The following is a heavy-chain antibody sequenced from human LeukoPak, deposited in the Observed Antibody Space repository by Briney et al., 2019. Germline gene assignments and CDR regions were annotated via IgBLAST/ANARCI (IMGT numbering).Heavy chain of an antibody. D-gene: IGHD3-10*01. J-gene: IGHJ1*01. Sequence: PGGSLRLSCAASGFSFSSSAMSWVRQTPGKGLEWVSGNDGSTYYTDSVKGRFTISRDNSKATVYLQMNNLRAADTALYFCVRHDSYIPFWGQGSLVTVSS. V-gene: IGHV3-23*01. CDR2: NDGST. CDR1: GFSFSSSA. CDR3: VRHDSYIPF.